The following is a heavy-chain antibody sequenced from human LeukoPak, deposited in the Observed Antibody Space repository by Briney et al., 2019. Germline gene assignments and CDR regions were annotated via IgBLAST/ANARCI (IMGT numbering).Heavy chain of an antibody. D-gene: IGHD6-19*01. CDR2: IHNDGTNK. V-gene: IGHV3-30*02. J-gene: IGHJ4*02. CDR3: ATLAVVAT. CDR1: RFTFSTYH. Sequence: GGSLRLSCAASRFTFSTYHMHWVRQAPGKGLEWVAFIHNDGTNKYYVDSVRGRFTISRGNSKNTLFLQMNSLRTEDTAVYYCATLAVVATWGQGILVTVSS.